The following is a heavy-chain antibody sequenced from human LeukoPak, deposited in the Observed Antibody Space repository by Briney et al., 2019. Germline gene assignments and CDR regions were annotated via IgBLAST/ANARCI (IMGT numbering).Heavy chain of an antibody. Sequence: PGGSLRLSCAASEFTFRSYEMNWVRQAPGKGLVWVSYISSSGNTIYYVDSVKGRFTISRDNAKNSLYLQMNSLRAEDTAVYYCARGRYCSGHNCYFDYWGQGTLVTVSS. V-gene: IGHV3-48*03. D-gene: IGHD2-15*01. CDR2: ISSSGNTI. CDR1: EFTFRSYE. CDR3: ARGRYCSGHNCYFDY. J-gene: IGHJ4*02.